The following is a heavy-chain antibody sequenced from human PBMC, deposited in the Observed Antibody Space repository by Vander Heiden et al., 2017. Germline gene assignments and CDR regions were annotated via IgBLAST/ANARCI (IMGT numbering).Heavy chain of an antibody. V-gene: IGHV3-23*01. CDR3: AKDLVGSTWSFDY. Sequence: EVQPLESGGGLVQPGGSLRLSRAASGFIFSNYAMTWVRQAPGRGLEWVSTISGPGGSTYYADSVKGRFTISRDNSRNTQYLQMNSLRAEDTAVYYCAKDLVGSTWSFDYWGQGILDTVSS. CDR1: GFIFSNYA. D-gene: IGHD6-13*01. J-gene: IGHJ4*02. CDR2: ISGPGGST.